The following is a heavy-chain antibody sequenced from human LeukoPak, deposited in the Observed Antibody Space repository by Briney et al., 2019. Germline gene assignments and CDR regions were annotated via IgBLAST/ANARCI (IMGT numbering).Heavy chain of an antibody. V-gene: IGHV4-59*01. CDR2: VYDRGGT. J-gene: IGHJ4*02. D-gene: IGHD3-22*01. CDR1: GDFISRYY. CDR3: ARGYDSSAYYPFNY. Sequence: SETLSLTCTVSGDFISRYYWSWIRQSPGKGLEWIGYVYDRGGTNYNPSLKSRAIISADTSKNQFSLKVTSVTAADTAVYYCARGYDSSAYYPFNYWGQGTLVTVSS.